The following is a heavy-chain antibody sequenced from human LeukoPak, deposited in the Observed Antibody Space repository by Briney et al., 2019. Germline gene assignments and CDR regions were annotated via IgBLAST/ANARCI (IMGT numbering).Heavy chain of an antibody. Sequence: PGGSLRLSCAASGFTFSTYWMHWVRQAPGEGLVWVSRIKSDGSDTSYADSVKGRFTISRDNAKNTLYLQMNSLRAEDTALYYCAKSFHGLAVGYFDYWGQGTRVSVSS. V-gene: IGHV3-74*01. CDR2: IKSDGSDT. CDR1: GFTFSTYW. CDR3: AKSFHGLAVGYFDY. J-gene: IGHJ4*02. D-gene: IGHD1-26*01.